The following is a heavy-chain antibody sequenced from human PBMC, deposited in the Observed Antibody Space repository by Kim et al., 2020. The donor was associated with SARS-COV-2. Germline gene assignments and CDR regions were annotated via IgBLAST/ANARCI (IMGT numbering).Heavy chain of an antibody. D-gene: IGHD3-10*01. J-gene: IGHJ6*02. CDR3: AKDRAVREGYNYYYGMAV. V-gene: IGHV3-9*01. CDR1: GFTFDDYA. Sequence: GGSLRLSCAASGFTFDDYAMHWVRQSPGKGLEWVSGISWNSGSIGYADSVKGRFTISRDNAKNSLYLQMNSLRAEDTALYYCAKDRAVREGYNYYYGMAVWGQGTTVTVPS. CDR2: ISWNSGSI.